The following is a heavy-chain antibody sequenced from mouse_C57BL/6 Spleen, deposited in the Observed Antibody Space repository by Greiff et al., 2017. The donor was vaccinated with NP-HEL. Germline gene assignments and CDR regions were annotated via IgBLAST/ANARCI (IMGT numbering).Heavy chain of an antibody. CDR3: ARPYYYGSSFYWYFDV. J-gene: IGHJ1*03. CDR2: IHPNSGST. D-gene: IGHD1-1*01. V-gene: IGHV1-64*01. Sequence: VQLQQSGAELVKPGASVKLSCKASGYTFTSYWMHWVKQRPGQGLEWIGMIHPNSGSTNYNEKFKSKATLTVDKSSSTAYMQLSSLTSEDSAVYYCARPYYYGSSFYWYFDVWGTGTTVTVSS. CDR1: GYTFTSYW.